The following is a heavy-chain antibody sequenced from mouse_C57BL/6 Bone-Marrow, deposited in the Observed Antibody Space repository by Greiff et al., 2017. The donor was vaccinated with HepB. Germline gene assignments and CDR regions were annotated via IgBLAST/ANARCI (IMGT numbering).Heavy chain of an antibody. D-gene: IGHD3-1*01. Sequence: VQLQQSGAELARPGASVKLSCKASGYTFTSYGISWVKQRTGQGLEWIGEIYPRSGNTYYNEKFKGKATLTADKSSSTAYMELRSLTSADSAVYYCARGGLFAYWGKGTRVTVSA. J-gene: IGHJ3*01. CDR1: GYTFTSYG. CDR2: IYPRSGNT. CDR3: ARGGLFAY. V-gene: IGHV1-81*01.